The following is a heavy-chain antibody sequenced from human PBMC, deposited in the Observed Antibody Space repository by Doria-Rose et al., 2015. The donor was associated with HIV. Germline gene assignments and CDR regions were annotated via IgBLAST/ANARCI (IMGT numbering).Heavy chain of an antibody. V-gene: IGHV4-39*07. Sequence: VSGGSISSSSYYWGWIRQPPGKGLEWIGSIYYSGSAYYNPSLKSRVTISVDTSKNQFSLKLSSLTAADTAVYYCARGTYSSSPPGYFDLWGRGTLVTVSS. CDR3: ARGTYSSSPPGYFDL. J-gene: IGHJ2*01. CDR1: GGSISSSSYY. CDR2: IYYSGSA. D-gene: IGHD6-6*01.